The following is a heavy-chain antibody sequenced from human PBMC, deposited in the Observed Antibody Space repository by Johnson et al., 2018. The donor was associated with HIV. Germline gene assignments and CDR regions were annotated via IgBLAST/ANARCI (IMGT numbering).Heavy chain of an antibody. V-gene: IGHV3-11*04. J-gene: IGHJ3*02. CDR1: GFIFSDYY. CDR2: ISSSGPTI. D-gene: IGHD1-26*01. CDR3: ARDRIVGADYDAFDI. Sequence: QVQLVESGGGLIQPGGSLRLSCAASGFIFSDYYMSWIRQAPGKGLEWVSYISSSGPTIHYADSVKGRFTISRDNAKNSLYLRMNSLRAEDTAMYYCARDRIVGADYDAFDIWGQGTMVTVSS.